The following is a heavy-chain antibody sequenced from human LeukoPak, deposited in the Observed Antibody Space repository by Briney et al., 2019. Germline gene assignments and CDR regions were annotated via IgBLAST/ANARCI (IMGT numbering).Heavy chain of an antibody. D-gene: IGHD1-26*01. Sequence: SETLSLTCTVSGGSISSSSYYWGWIRQPPGKGLEWIGNIYYSGDTYYNPSLKSRVTISVDTSKNQFSLKLSSVTAADTAVYYCASRPAAVGSTGCFDYWGQGTLVTVSS. CDR2: IYYSGDT. V-gene: IGHV4-39*01. CDR3: ASRPAAVGSTGCFDY. J-gene: IGHJ4*02. CDR1: GGSISSSSYY.